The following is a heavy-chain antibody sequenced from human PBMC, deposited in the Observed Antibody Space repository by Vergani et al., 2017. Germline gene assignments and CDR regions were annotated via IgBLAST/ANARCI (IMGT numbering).Heavy chain of an antibody. CDR2: IYWDDDK. D-gene: IGHD6-13*01. CDR1: GFSLSTSGVG. CDR3: AHRPYEHWEYSSSWHKKTQDTGFDP. Sequence: QITLKESGPTLVKPTQTLTLTCTFSGFSLSTSGVGVGWIRQPPGKALEWLALIYWDDDKRYSPSLKSRLTITKDTSKNQVVLTMTNMDPVDTATYYCAHRPYEHWEYSSSWHKKTQDTGFDPWGQGTLVTVSS. V-gene: IGHV2-5*02. J-gene: IGHJ5*02.